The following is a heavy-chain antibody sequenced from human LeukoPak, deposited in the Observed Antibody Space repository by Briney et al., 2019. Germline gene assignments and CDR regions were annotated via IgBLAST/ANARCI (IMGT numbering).Heavy chain of an antibody. CDR3: ARAAITIFGVVIALGAFDI. CDR1: GYTFTSYD. CDR2: MNPNSGDT. D-gene: IGHD3-3*01. Sequence: ASVKVSCKASGYTFTSYDIHWVRQATGQGLEWMGWMNPNSGDTGSAQKLQGRVTMTTDTSTSTAYMELRSLRSDDTAVYYCARAAITIFGVVIALGAFDIWGQGTMVTVSS. J-gene: IGHJ3*02. V-gene: IGHV1-8*01.